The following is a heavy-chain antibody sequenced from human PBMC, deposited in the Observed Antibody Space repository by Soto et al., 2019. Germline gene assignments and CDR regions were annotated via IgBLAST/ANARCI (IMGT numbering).Heavy chain of an antibody. D-gene: IGHD6-19*01. V-gene: IGHV3-7*02. CDR2: IKQDGTEK. CDR1: GFTFSSYA. CDR3: ARGMTVAANWFDA. Sequence: GGSLRLSCAASGFTFSSYAMHWVRQAPGKGPEWVANIKQDGTEKYYVESVKGRFTISRDNAKNSLSLQMDSLSPEDTAVYYCARGMTVAANWFDAWGQGTRVTVSS. J-gene: IGHJ5*02.